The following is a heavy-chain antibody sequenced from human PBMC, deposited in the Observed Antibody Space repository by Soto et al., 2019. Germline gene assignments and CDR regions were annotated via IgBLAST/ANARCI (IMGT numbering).Heavy chain of an antibody. Sequence: QVQLVESGGGVVQPGRSLRLSCAASGFTFSSYGMHWVRQAPVKGLEWMAVVSHDGSNEHYADSVKGRFTISRDNSKNTLYLQMNSLRADDTAVYYCAKDTFYYSSSGYCVFASWGQGTLVTVSS. CDR1: GFTFSSYG. J-gene: IGHJ4*02. CDR3: AKDTFYYSSSGYCVFAS. CDR2: VSHDGSNE. V-gene: IGHV3-30*18. D-gene: IGHD3-22*01.